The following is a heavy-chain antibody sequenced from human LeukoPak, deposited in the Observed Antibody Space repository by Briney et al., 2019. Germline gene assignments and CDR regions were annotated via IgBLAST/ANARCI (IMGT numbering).Heavy chain of an antibody. Sequence: GALVKVSCKDSGGTFSSYAISWVRQAPGQGLEWMGGIIPIFGTANYAQKFQGRVTITADESTSTAYMELSSLRSEDTAVYYCARSLGIAAAGRFDYWGQGTLVTVSS. CDR2: IIPIFGTA. CDR1: GGTFSSYA. CDR3: ARSLGIAAAGRFDY. D-gene: IGHD6-13*01. V-gene: IGHV1-69*13. J-gene: IGHJ4*02.